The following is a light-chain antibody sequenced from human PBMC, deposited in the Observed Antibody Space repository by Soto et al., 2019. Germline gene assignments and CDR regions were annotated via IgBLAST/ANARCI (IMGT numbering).Light chain of an antibody. CDR1: QSIRSW. V-gene: IGKV1-5*03. CDR3: QQYNSYPWT. CDR2: QAS. J-gene: IGKJ1*01. Sequence: DIQMTQSPSTLSASVGDRVTITCRASQSIRSWLAWYQQKPGKAPNLLIYQASNLKSGVPSRFSGSGSGTEYTHTISSLQPDDFATYYCQQYNSYPWTFGLGTKVEIK.